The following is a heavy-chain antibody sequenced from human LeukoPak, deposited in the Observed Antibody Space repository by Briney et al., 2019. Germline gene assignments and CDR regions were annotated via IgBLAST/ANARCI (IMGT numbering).Heavy chain of an antibody. Sequence: GGSLRLSCTASEFTFSGYWMSWVRQAPGKGLEWVANIKQDGSEKDYVDSVKGRFTISRDNAKNSLYLQMNNLRAEDTAVYYCARRLDEWGQGTLVTVSS. CDR3: ARRLDE. CDR2: IKQDGSEK. D-gene: IGHD3-16*01. CDR1: EFTFSGYW. V-gene: IGHV3-7*01. J-gene: IGHJ4*02.